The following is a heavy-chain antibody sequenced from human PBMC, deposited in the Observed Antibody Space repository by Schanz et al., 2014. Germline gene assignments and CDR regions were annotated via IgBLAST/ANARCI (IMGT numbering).Heavy chain of an antibody. V-gene: IGHV3-33*06. Sequence: QVQPVESGGGVVQPGKSLRLSCATSGFIFRSFGIHWVRQAPGKGLEWVAVIWSDGTNEYYADSVKGRFTISGDSSKYTVYLQMNSLRADDTAVYYCAKGPYYYYYMDVWGNGTTVTVSS. J-gene: IGHJ6*03. CDR3: AKGPYYYYYMDV. CDR2: IWSDGTNE. CDR1: GFIFRSFG.